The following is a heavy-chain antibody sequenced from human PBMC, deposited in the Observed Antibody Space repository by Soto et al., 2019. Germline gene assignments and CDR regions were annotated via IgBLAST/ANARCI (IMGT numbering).Heavy chain of an antibody. CDR2: ITGTSAFL. J-gene: IGHJ4*02. V-gene: IGHV3-21*01. Sequence: FLRLSCAASGFVFSDFQLNWVRQAPGRGLEWLASITGTSAFLFYADSIKGRFTISRDNPKNFLFLQMDSLGPEDTAVYYCARDNLAVQGAFDHWGQGALVTVSS. D-gene: IGHD3-10*02. CDR3: ARDNLAVQGAFDH. CDR1: GFVFSDFQ.